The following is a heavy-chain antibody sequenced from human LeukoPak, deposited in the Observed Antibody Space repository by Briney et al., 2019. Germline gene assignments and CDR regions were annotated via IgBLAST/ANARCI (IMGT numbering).Heavy chain of an antibody. CDR2: ISGSGGST. V-gene: IGHV3-23*01. CDR3: ARGGIVVVPAAIHPLQQDPWFDP. J-gene: IGHJ5*02. CDR1: GFTFSSYA. Sequence: GGSLRLSCAASGFTFSSYAMSWVRQAPGKGLEWVSAISGSGGSTYYADSVKGRFTISRDNSKNTLYLQMNSLRAEDTAVYYCARGGIVVVPAAIHPLQQDPWFDPWGQGTLVTVSS. D-gene: IGHD2-2*01.